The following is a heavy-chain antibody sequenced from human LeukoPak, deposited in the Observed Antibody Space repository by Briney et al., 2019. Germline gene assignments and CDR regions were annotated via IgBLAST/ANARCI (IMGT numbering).Heavy chain of an antibody. D-gene: IGHD2-2*01. Sequence: GESLRLSCAASGFTFTSYAMSWVRLAPGKGLEWVSTITGSGVNTYYADSVKGRFTISRDISKNTLYLQMSSLRADDTAVYYCAKDPFAAALYYFDYWGQGALVTVSS. J-gene: IGHJ4*02. CDR3: AKDPFAAALYYFDY. CDR1: GFTFTSYA. CDR2: ITGSGVNT. V-gene: IGHV3-23*01.